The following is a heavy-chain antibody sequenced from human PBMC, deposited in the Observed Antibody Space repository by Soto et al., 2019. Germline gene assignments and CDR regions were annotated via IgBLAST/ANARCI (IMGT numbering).Heavy chain of an antibody. J-gene: IGHJ5*02. CDR1: GYTFTSYG. CDR2: ISAYNGST. V-gene: IGHV1-18*01. CDR3: ARRYCSGGSCYSERGWWFDP. D-gene: IGHD2-15*01. Sequence: ASVKVSCKASGYTFTSYGISWVRQAPGQGLEWMGWISAYNGSTNYAQKLQGRVTMTTDTSTSTAYMELRSLRSDDTAVYYCARRYCSGGSCYSERGWWFDPWGQGTLVTVSS.